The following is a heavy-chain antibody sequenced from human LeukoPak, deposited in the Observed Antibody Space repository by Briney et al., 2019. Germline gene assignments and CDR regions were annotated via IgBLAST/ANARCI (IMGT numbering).Heavy chain of an antibody. CDR3: ARARDIAAPHDYYYYGMDL. V-gene: IGHV3-21*01. J-gene: IGHJ6*02. Sequence: PGGSLRLSCAASGFTFSSYSMTWVRQAPGKGLEWVSSISSSSSYIYYADSVKGRFTISRDNAKNSLYLQMNSLRAEDTAVYYCARARDIAAPHDYYYYGMDLWGQGTTVTVSS. CDR1: GFTFSSYS. CDR2: ISSSSSYI. D-gene: IGHD6-6*01.